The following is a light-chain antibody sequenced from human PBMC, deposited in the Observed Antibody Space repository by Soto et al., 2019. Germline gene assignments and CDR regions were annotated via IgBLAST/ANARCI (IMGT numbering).Light chain of an antibody. Sequence: DIQMTQSPSSLSASEGDRVTITCQASQDINNCLNWYQQKPGKAPKLLIYDASNLETGVRSRFSGSGSGTDFTFTFSSLQPEGIATYYCQQFDSLPLTFGPGTKVNIK. CDR3: QQFDSLPLT. CDR1: QDINNC. V-gene: IGKV1-33*01. J-gene: IGKJ3*01. CDR2: DAS.